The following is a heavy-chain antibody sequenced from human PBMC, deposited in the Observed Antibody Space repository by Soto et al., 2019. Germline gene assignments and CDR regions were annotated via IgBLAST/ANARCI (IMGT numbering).Heavy chain of an antibody. CDR3: ARESRLYYFDY. CDR1: GGSISSGGYY. J-gene: IGHJ4*02. Sequence: PSETLSLTCTVSGGSISSGGYYWSWIRQHPGKGLEWIGYIYYSGSTYYNPSLKSRVTISVDTSKNQFSLKLSSVTAADTAVYYCARESRLYYFDYWGQGTLVTVSS. CDR2: IYYSGST. V-gene: IGHV4-31*03.